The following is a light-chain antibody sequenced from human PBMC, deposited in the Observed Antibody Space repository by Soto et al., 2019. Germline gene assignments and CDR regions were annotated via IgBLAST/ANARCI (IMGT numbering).Light chain of an antibody. Sequence: EIVLTQSPGTLSLSPGDRATLSCRASQSVRSTYLAWYQQKPGQAPRLLIYGASSRATGIPDRFSGSGPGTDFTLTISRLAPEDFAVYYCQQYGNSPLTFGGGTKVEIK. V-gene: IGKV3-20*01. J-gene: IGKJ4*01. CDR1: QSVRSTY. CDR3: QQYGNSPLT. CDR2: GAS.